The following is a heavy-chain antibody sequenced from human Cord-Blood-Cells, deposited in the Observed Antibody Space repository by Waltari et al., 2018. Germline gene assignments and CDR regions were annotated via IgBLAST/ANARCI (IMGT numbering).Heavy chain of an antibody. CDR1: GYSFTSYW. Sequence: EVQLVQSGAEVKKPGESLKISCQGSGYSFTSYWIGRVRQMPGKGLEWMGLIYPGDSDTRYSPSFQGQVTISADKSISTAYLQWSSLKASDTAMYYCARRLYSSSFIDAFDIWGQGTMVTVSS. J-gene: IGHJ3*02. CDR3: ARRLYSSSFIDAFDI. V-gene: IGHV5-51*01. D-gene: IGHD6-6*01. CDR2: IYPGDSDT.